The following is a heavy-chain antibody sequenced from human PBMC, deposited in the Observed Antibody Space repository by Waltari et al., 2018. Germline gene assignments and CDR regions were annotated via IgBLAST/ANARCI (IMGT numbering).Heavy chain of an antibody. Sequence: EVQLVESGGGLVQPGGSLRLSCAASGFTFSSYAMSWVRQAPGKGLEWGSAIRGRCGSTYYEDSVKGRFTITRDNSKNTRYLQMNSLRAEDTAVYYCAKVANIQWLLPWFDPWGQGTLVTVSS. CDR3: AKVANIQWLLPWFDP. D-gene: IGHD6-19*01. CDR1: GFTFSSYA. CDR2: IRGRCGST. V-gene: IGHV3-23*04. J-gene: IGHJ5*02.